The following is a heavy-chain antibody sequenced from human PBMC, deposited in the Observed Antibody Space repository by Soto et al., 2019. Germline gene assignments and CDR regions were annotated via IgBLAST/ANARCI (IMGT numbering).Heavy chain of an antibody. D-gene: IGHD1-1*01. CDR2: INTANGNT. CDR1: GYSFNTYA. CDR3: ARRYKSAGWFDP. V-gene: IGHV1-3*04. Sequence: QVQLVQSGAEVKKPGASVRVSCQASGYSFNTYAIHWMRQAPGQGLEWMGWINTANGNTEYSQKFQGRVTFTRDTSATTAYMDLSSLRSEDTATYYCARRYKSAGWFDPWGQGTLVTVSS. J-gene: IGHJ5*02.